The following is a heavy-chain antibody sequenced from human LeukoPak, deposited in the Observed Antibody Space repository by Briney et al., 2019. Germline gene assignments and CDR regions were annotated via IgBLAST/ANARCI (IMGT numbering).Heavy chain of an antibody. J-gene: IGHJ4*02. CDR1: GFTFDDYT. D-gene: IGHD4-23*01. CDR2: ISWDGGST. Sequence: GGSLRLSCAASGFTFDDYTMHWVRQAPGKGLEWVSLISWDGGSTYYADSMKGRFTISRDNSKNSLYLQMNSLRTEDTALYYCAKDVGGKGNYFDYWSQGTLVTVSS. V-gene: IGHV3-43*01. CDR3: AKDVGGKGNYFDY.